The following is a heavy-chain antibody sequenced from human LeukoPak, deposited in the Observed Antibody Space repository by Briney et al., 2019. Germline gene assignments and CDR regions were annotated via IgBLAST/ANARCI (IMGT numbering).Heavy chain of an antibody. J-gene: IGHJ4*02. V-gene: IGHV4-30-2*01. D-gene: IGHD4-17*01. CDR1: GGSISSGGYS. Sequence: ASETLSLTCAVSGGSISSGGYSWSWIRQPPGKGLEWIGYIYHSGSTYYNPSLKSRVTISVDRSKNQFSLKLSSVTAADTAVYYCARGYGDTIDYWGQGTLVTVSS. CDR2: IYHSGST. CDR3: ARGYGDTIDY.